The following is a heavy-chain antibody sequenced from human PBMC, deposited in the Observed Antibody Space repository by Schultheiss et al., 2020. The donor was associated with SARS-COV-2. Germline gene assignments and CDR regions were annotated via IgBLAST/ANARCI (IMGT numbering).Heavy chain of an antibody. D-gene: IGHD2-2*01. CDR1: GGSISSGGYY. CDR2: INHSGST. Sequence: SETLSLTCNVSGGSISSGGYYWSWIRQPPGKGLEWIGEINHSGSTNYNPSLKSRVTISVDTSKNQFSLKLSSVTAADTAVYYCARGGTNYCSSTSCPKPNNWFDPWGQGTLVTVSS. CDR3: ARGGTNYCSSTSCPKPNNWFDP. V-gene: IGHV4-39*07. J-gene: IGHJ5*02.